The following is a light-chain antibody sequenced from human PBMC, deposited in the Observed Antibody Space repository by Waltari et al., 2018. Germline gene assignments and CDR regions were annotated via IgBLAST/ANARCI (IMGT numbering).Light chain of an antibody. CDR2: DVS. Sequence: EIVLTQSPATLSLSPGERATLSCRTSQSFSDFLACYQQKPGQAPRLLIYDVSNRATGIPARFSGSGSGTDFTLTISSLEPEDFAVYYCQRELTFGGGTKVEIK. J-gene: IGKJ4*01. CDR3: QRELT. CDR1: QSFSDF. V-gene: IGKV3-11*01.